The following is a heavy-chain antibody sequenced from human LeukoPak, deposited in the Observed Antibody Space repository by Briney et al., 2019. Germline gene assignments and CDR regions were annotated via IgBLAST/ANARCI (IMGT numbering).Heavy chain of an antibody. CDR1: GGSFSGHY. D-gene: IGHD1-26*01. CDR3: ARGPVGATRGLIDF. CDR2: INHSENT. V-gene: IGHV4-34*01. J-gene: IGHJ4*02. Sequence: SETLSLTCAVYGGSFSGHYWSWIRQPPGTGLEWIGEINHSENTNYNPSLKSRVTISVDTSKNQFSLKLNSVTAADTAVYYCARGPVGATRGLIDFWGRGTLVTVSS.